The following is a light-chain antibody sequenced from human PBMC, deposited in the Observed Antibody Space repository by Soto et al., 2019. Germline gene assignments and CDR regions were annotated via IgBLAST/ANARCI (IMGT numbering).Light chain of an antibody. CDR1: QDINSY. Sequence: DVQMTQSPSSLSASVGDRVTITCRASQDINSYLAWYQQKPGNAPKYLIYAASSLQTGVPSRFSGSESGTDFTLTISNLQPEYSATYYCHQYTIYPLTVGGGTKVEIK. V-gene: IGKV1D-16*01. CDR3: HQYTIYPLT. CDR2: AAS. J-gene: IGKJ4*01.